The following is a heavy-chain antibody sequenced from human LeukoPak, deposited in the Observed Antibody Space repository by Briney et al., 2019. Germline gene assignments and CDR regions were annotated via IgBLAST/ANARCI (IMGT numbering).Heavy chain of an antibody. D-gene: IGHD3-10*01. J-gene: IGHJ4*02. CDR1: GGSISGYY. CDR3: ARQQGYYGLYYFDY. V-gene: IGHV4-4*09. CDR2: IYTSGST. Sequence: SETLSLTCTVSGGSISGYYWSWIRQPPGKGLEWIGYIYTSGSTNYNPSLKSRVTISVDTSKNQFSLKLSSVTAADTAVYYCARQQGYYGLYYFDYWGQGTLVTVSS.